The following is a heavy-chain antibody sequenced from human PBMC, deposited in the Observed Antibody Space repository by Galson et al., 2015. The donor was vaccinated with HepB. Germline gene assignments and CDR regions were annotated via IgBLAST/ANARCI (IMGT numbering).Heavy chain of an antibody. CDR2: INPSGGST. CDR3: AREGYSSGWYGASIYFDY. J-gene: IGHJ4*02. V-gene: IGHV1-46*03. CDR1: GYTFTSYY. Sequence: SVKVSCKASGYTFTSYYMHWVRQAPGQGLEWMGIINPSGGSTSYAQKFQGRVTMTRDTSTSTVYMELSSLRSEDTAVYYCAREGYSSGWYGASIYFDYWGQGTLVTVSS. D-gene: IGHD6-19*01.